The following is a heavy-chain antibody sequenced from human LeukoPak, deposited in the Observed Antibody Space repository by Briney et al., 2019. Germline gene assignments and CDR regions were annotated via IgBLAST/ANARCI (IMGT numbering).Heavy chain of an antibody. Sequence: GGSLRLSCAASGFTFSNFGMSWVRQAPGKGLEWVSAIFGNGVTSYYADSVKGRFIISRDNSQNRLFLQVDSLRVEDTAVYYCAKGLGEFASAPDSWGQGTLVTVSS. J-gene: IGHJ5*01. CDR1: GFTFSNFG. CDR2: IFGNGVTS. D-gene: IGHD6-6*01. CDR3: AKGLGEFASAPDS. V-gene: IGHV3-23*01.